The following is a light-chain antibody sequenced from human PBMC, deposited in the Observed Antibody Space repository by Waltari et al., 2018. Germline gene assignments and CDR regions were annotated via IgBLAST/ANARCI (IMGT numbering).Light chain of an antibody. CDR2: KAS. V-gene: IGKV1-5*03. CDR1: DFTGDW. CDR3: QHYNRFPFT. J-gene: IGKJ2*01. Sequence: VQMTQSPSTLSASLGDRVTNTCRASDFTGDWLAWYQQEPGKAPKVLIYKASTLESGVPSRFSGSGSGTEFTLVINSLQPEDFATYYCQHYNRFPFTFGQGTKVEFK.